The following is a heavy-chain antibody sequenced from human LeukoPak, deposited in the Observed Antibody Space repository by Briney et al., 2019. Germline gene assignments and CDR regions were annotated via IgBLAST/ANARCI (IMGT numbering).Heavy chain of an antibody. J-gene: IGHJ4*02. D-gene: IGHD6-13*01. V-gene: IGHV3-30*03. Sequence: GRSLRLSCAVSGFTFSSYGMHWVRQAPGKGLEWVAVISYDGGNIYYAESVKGRFTISRDNSRNTLYLQMNSLRGEDTAMYYCARPQKLVYFDYWGQGTLVTVSS. CDR3: ARPQKLVYFDY. CDR1: GFTFSSYG. CDR2: ISYDGGNI.